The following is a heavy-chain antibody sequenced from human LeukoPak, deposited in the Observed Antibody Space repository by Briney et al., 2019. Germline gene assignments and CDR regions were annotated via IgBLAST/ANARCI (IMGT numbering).Heavy chain of an antibody. CDR3: ARSRYCSSTSCYYYGMDV. J-gene: IGHJ6*02. D-gene: IGHD2-2*01. Sequence: ASVKVSCKASGYTFTGYYMHWVRQAPGQGLEWMGWIHPNSGGTNYAQKFQGRVTMTRVTSISTAYMELSRLRSDDTAVYYCARSRYCSSTSCYYYGMDVWGQGTTVTVSS. CDR2: IHPNSGGT. V-gene: IGHV1-2*02. CDR1: GYTFTGYY.